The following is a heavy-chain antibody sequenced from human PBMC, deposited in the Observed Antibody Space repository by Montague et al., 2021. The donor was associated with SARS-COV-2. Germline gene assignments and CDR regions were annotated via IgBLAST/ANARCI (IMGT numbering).Heavy chain of an antibody. CDR2: IYHSGTT. Sequence: SETLSLTCTVSGGSIRNYYWSWIRQPPGKGLEWIVHIYHSGTTNHNPSLKSRVTTSVDTSKNQFSLKLTSVTPADTAVYYCARLVPSGDIVVVPAGPFDYWGQGTLVTVS. V-gene: IGHV4-59*08. J-gene: IGHJ4*02. CDR1: GGSIRNYY. D-gene: IGHD2-2*01. CDR3: ARLVPSGDIVVVPAGPFDY.